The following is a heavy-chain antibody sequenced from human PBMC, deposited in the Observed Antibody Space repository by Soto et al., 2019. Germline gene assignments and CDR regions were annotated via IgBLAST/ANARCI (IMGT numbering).Heavy chain of an antibody. D-gene: IGHD2-2*01. CDR3: AKDHCSSTSCYGPPYYFDY. CDR1: GFTFDDYA. J-gene: IGHJ4*02. CDR2: ISWNSGSI. Sequence: GGSLRLSCAASGFTFDDYAMHWVRQAPGKGLEWVSGISWNSGSIGYADSVKGRFTISRDNAKNSLYLQMNSLRAEDTALYYCAKDHCSSTSCYGPPYYFDYWGQGTLVTVSS. V-gene: IGHV3-9*01.